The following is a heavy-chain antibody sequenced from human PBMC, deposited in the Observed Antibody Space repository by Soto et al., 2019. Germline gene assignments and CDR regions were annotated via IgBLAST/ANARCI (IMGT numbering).Heavy chain of an antibody. V-gene: IGHV4-30-2*01. CDR2: IYHSGST. D-gene: IGHD4-17*01. Sequence: SETLSLTCAVSAGSISSGGYSLRWIRQPPGKGLEWIGYIYHSGSTNYNPSLKSRVTISVDKSKNQFSLKLSSVTAADTAVYYCARVYGRDYYAMDVWGQGTTVTVSS. J-gene: IGHJ6*02. CDR3: ARVYGRDYYAMDV. CDR1: AGSISSGGYS.